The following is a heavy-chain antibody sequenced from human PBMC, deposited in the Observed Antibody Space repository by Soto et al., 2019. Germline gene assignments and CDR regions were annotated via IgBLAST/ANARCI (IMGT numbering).Heavy chain of an antibody. CDR3: ARVKWGDFDY. Sequence: ASVKVSCKASGGSFTSYIFTWVRQAPGQGLEWMGRVIPIQGTANYALKFQDRVTITADKSTNTVYMELRSLRPEDTALYYCARVKWGDFDYWGQGTLVTVSS. V-gene: IGHV1-69*08. CDR2: VIPIQGTA. D-gene: IGHD1-26*01. CDR1: GGSFTSYI. J-gene: IGHJ4*02.